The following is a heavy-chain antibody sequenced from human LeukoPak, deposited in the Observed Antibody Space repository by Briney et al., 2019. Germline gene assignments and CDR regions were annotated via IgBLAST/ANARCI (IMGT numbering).Heavy chain of an antibody. CDR3: AETRDFWSGYYCDY. J-gene: IGHJ4*02. CDR1: GFTFSSYG. D-gene: IGHD3-3*01. CDR2: IWYDGSNK. Sequence: PGGSLRLSCAASGFTFSSYGMHWVRQAPGKGLEWVAVIWYDGSNKYYADSVKGRFTISRDNSKNTLYLQMNSLRAEDTAVYYCAETRDFWSGYYCDYWGQGTLVTVSS. V-gene: IGHV3-33*01.